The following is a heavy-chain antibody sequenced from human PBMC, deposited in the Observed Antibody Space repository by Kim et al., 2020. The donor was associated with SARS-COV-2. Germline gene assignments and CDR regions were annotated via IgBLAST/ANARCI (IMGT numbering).Heavy chain of an antibody. Sequence: GGSLRLSCAASGFTFSNAWMSWVRQAPGKGLEWVGRIKSKTDGGTTDYAAPVKGRFTISRDDSKNTLYLQMNSLKTEDTAVYYCATEGAAAGTRGPDYWGQGTLVTVSS. CDR2: IKSKTDGGTT. V-gene: IGHV3-15*01. J-gene: IGHJ4*02. CDR1: GFTFSNAW. CDR3: ATEGAAAGTRGPDY. D-gene: IGHD6-13*01.